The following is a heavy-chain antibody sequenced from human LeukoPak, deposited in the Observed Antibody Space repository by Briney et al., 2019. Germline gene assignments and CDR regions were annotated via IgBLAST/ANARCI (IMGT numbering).Heavy chain of an antibody. V-gene: IGHV3-30-3*01. CDR2: ISYDGSNK. CDR3: VKAVAGRIDY. Sequence: GGSLRLSCAASGFTFSSYAMHWVRQAPGKGLEWVAVISYDGSNKYYADSVKGRFTISRDNSKNTLYLQMNSLRAEDTAVYHCVKAVAGRIDYWGQGTLVTVSS. J-gene: IGHJ4*02. CDR1: GFTFSSYA. D-gene: IGHD6-19*01.